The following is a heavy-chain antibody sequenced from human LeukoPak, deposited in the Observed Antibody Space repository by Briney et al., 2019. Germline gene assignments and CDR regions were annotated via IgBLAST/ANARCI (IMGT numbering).Heavy chain of an antibody. V-gene: IGHV3-74*01. CDR3: AKDLTAINYMDV. CDR2: VYKDGSIT. D-gene: IGHD2-21*02. Sequence: GGSLRLSCAASGFPFSNYWMHWVRQAPGKGPEWVARVYKDGSITNYADSVKGRFTISRDNSKNTLYLQMNSLRAEDTAVYYCAKDLTAINYMDVWGKGTTVTVSS. CDR1: GFPFSNYW. J-gene: IGHJ6*03.